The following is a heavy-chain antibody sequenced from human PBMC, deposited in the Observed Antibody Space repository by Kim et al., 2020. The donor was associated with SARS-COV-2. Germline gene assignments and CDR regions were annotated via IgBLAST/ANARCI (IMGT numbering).Heavy chain of an antibody. V-gene: IGHV1-69*13. CDR3: ARSKLITMVRGVPNFDI. D-gene: IGHD3-10*01. Sequence: SVKVSCKASGGTFSSYAISWVRQAPGQGLEWMGGIIPIFGTANYAQKFQGRVTITADESTSTAYMELSSLRSEDTAVYYCARSKLITMVRGVPNFDIWGQGTMVTVSS. J-gene: IGHJ3*02. CDR1: GGTFSSYA. CDR2: IIPIFGTA.